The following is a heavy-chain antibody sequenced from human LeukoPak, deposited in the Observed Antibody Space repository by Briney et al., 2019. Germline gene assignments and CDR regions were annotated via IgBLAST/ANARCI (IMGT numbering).Heavy chain of an antibody. Sequence: GGSLRLSCAASGFTFSSYSMNWVRQAPGKGLEWVSSISSSSSYIYYADSVKGRFTISRDNAKNSLYLQMNSLRAEDTAVYYCAWINYDILTAGGYWGQGTLVTVSP. CDR1: GFTFSSYS. J-gene: IGHJ4*02. CDR2: ISSSSSYI. V-gene: IGHV3-21*01. D-gene: IGHD3-9*01. CDR3: AWINYDILTAGGY.